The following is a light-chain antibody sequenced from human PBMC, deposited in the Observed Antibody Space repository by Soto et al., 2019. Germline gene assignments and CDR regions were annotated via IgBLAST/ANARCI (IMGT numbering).Light chain of an antibody. CDR3: SSYTSSGTLVV. V-gene: IGLV2-14*01. CDR1: TSDVGGYNY. J-gene: IGLJ2*01. Sequence: QSALTQPASVSGSPGQSITISCTGTTSDVGGYNYVSWYQQHPGKAPKLMICEVSTRPSGVSNRFSGSKSGNTASLTISGRQAEYEADYYCSSYTSSGTLVVFGGGTKLTVL. CDR2: EVS.